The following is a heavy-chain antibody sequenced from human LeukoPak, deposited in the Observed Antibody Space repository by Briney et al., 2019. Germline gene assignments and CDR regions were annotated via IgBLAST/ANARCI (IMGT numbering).Heavy chain of an antibody. CDR3: ARGDYYDSSGYEPFDY. D-gene: IGHD3-22*01. CDR1: GYTLTELS. Sequence: ASVKVSCKVSGYTLTELSMHWVRQAPGKGLEWMGGFDPEDGETIYAQKFQGRVTMTTDTSTSTAYMELRSLRSDDTAVYYCARGDYYDSSGYEPFDYWGQGTLVTVSS. CDR2: FDPEDGET. J-gene: IGHJ4*02. V-gene: IGHV1-24*01.